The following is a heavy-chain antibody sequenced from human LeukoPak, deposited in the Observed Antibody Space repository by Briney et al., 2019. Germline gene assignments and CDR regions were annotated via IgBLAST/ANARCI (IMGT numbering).Heavy chain of an antibody. J-gene: IGHJ3*02. CDR3: ARRPGGNYDILTGYYIGDAFDI. CDR1: GGSISSSNW. V-gene: IGHV4-4*02. D-gene: IGHD3-9*01. CDR2: IYHSGST. Sequence: PSETLSLTCAVSGGSISSSNWWSWVRQPPGKGLEWIGEIYHSGSTYYNPSLKSRVTISVDTSKNQFSLKLSSVTAADTAVYYCARRPGGNYDILTGYYIGDAFDIWGQGTMVTVSS.